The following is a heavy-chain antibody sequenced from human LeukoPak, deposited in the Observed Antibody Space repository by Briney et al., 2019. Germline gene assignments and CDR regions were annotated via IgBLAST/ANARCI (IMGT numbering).Heavy chain of an antibody. D-gene: IGHD1-26*01. CDR2: FDPEDGET. CDR1: GYTLTELS. V-gene: IGHV1-24*01. Sequence: ASVKVSCKVSGYTLTELSMHWVRQAPGKGLEWMGGFDPEDGETIYAQKFQGRVTMTEDTSTDTAYMELSSLRSEDTAVYYCATGPIVGATRGFDYWGQGTLVTVSS. CDR3: ATGPIVGATRGFDY. J-gene: IGHJ4*02.